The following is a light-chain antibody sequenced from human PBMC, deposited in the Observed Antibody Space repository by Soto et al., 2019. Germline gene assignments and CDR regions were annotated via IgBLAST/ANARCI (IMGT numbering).Light chain of an antibody. V-gene: IGLV4-69*01. CDR3: QTWGTGIYV. J-gene: IGLJ7*01. CDR2: LNSDGTH. CDR1: SGHSSYA. Sequence: QTVVTQSPSASASLGPSVKLTCTLTSGHSSYAIAWHQQQPEKGPRYLMKLNSDGTHSKGDGIPDRFSGSSSGAERYLTISRLQSEDEADYYCQTWGTGIYVFGGGTQLTVL.